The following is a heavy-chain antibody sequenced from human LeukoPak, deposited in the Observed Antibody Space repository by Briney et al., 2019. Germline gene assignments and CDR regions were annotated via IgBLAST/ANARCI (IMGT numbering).Heavy chain of an antibody. CDR3: ATVMIVPPHNWFDP. V-gene: IGHV1-24*01. D-gene: IGHD3-22*01. CDR1: GYTLTELS. CDR2: FDPEDGET. J-gene: IGHJ5*02. Sequence: ASAKVSCKVSGYTLTELSMHWVRQAPGNGLEWMGGFDPEDGETIYAQKFQGRVTMTEDTSTDTAYMELSSLRSEDTAVYYCATVMIVPPHNWFDPWGQGTLVTVSS.